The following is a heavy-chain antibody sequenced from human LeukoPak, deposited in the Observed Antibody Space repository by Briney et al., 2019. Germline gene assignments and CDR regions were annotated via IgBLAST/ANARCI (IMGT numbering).Heavy chain of an antibody. CDR1: GFTFSDYY. CDR3: ERDYYDSSGYSY. CDR2: ISSSGSTI. J-gene: IGHJ4*02. D-gene: IGHD3-22*01. V-gene: IGHV3-11*04. Sequence: GGSLRLSXAASGFTFSDYYMSWIGQAPGKGLEWVSYISSSGSTIYYADSVKGRFTISRDNAKNSLYLQMNSLRAEDTAVYYCERDYYDSSGYSYWGQGTLVTVSS.